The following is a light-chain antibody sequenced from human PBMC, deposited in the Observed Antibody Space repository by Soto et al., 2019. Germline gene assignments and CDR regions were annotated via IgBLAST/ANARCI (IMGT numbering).Light chain of an antibody. Sequence: QSALTQPPSVSAAPGQKVTISCSGGSSNIGNNYVSWYQQLPGTAPKLLIYENNKRPSGIPDRFSGSKSGTSATLGITGLQTGDEADFYCGTWDSSLSAVVFGGGTKLTVL. J-gene: IGLJ2*01. CDR1: SSNIGNNY. CDR3: GTWDSSLSAVV. CDR2: ENN. V-gene: IGLV1-51*02.